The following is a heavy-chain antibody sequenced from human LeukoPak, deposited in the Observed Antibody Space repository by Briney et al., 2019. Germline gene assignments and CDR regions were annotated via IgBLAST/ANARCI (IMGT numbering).Heavy chain of an antibody. V-gene: IGHV1-2*02. CDR2: INPNSGGT. CDR1: GYTFTGYY. CDR3: ARDFGGRDYYYDENWFDP. Sequence: ASVKVSCKASGYTFTGYYMHWVRQAPGQGLEWMGWINPNSGGTNYAQKFQGRVTMTRDTSISTAYMELSRLRSDDTAVYYCARDFGGRDYYYDENWFDPWGQGTLVTVSS. D-gene: IGHD3-22*01. J-gene: IGHJ5*02.